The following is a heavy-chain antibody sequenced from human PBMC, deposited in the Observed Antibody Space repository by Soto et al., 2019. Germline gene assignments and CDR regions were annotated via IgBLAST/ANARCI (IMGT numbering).Heavy chain of an antibody. Sequence: PGGALRVSCAASVFTFSSYWVLWVRQAPGKGLVWVSLINSDGSSTTYADSVKGRFTISRDNAKNTLYLQMNILRAEDTAVYYCTRSPYYYGMDVWGQGTTVTVSS. J-gene: IGHJ6*02. CDR3: TRSPYYYGMDV. CDR1: VFTFSSYW. CDR2: INSDGSST. V-gene: IGHV3-74*01.